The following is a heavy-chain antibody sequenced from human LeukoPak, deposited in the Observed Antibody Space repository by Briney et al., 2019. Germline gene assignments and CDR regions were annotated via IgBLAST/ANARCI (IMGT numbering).Heavy chain of an antibody. CDR2: ISYDGSNK. D-gene: IGHD2-2*02. CDR3: AKAGSSTSCYSLDY. CDR1: GFTFSSYG. J-gene: IGHJ4*02. Sequence: GGSLRLSCAASGFTFSSYGMHWVRQAPGKGLEWVAVISYDGSNKYYADSVKGRFTISRDNSKNTPYLQMNSLRAEDTAVYYCAKAGSSTSCYSLDYWGQGTLVTVSS. V-gene: IGHV3-30*18.